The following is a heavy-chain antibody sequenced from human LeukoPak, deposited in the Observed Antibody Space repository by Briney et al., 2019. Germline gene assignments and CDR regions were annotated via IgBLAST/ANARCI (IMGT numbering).Heavy chain of an antibody. J-gene: IGHJ4*02. Sequence: ASVKVSCKASGYTFTSYGISWVRQAPGQGLEWMGWISTCNGNTNSAQNLQGRVTMTTDTSTSTGYMELRSLRSDDTAVYYCARGSYLDYWGQGTLVTVSS. CDR1: GYTFTSYG. CDR3: ARGSYLDY. CDR2: ISTCNGNT. D-gene: IGHD3-10*01. V-gene: IGHV1-18*01.